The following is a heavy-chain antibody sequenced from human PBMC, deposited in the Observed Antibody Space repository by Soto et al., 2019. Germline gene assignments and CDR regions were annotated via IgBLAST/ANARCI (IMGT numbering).Heavy chain of an antibody. CDR1: GFTFSSYG. V-gene: IGHV3-33*01. CDR2: IWYDGSNE. D-gene: IGHD6-13*01. CDR3: ARGRYSIADTKELDY. J-gene: IGHJ4*02. Sequence: QVQLVESGGGVVQPGRSLRLSCAASGFTFSSYGMHWVRQAPGKGLEWVAVIWYDGSNEYYADSVKGRFTISRDNSKNTLYLQMNSLRAEDTAVYYCARGRYSIADTKELDYWGQGTLVTVSS.